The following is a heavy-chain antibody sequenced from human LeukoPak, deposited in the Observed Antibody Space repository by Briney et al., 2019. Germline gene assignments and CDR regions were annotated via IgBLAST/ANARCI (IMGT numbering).Heavy chain of an antibody. CDR1: GFTFSNSW. D-gene: IGHD3-10*01. CDR2: MKPDGGEK. V-gene: IGHV3-7*01. Sequence: PGGSVRLSCAASGFTFSNSWMSWLRQTPGKGLEWVANMKPDGGEKHYVGSVEGRFIISIVNAKNSLYLQMNSLRVEDTAVYFCARDGSGYSNTWGQGTLVTVSS. CDR3: ARDGSGYSNT. J-gene: IGHJ4*02.